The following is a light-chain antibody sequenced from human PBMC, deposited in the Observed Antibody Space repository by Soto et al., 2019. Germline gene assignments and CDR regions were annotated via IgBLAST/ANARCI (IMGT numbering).Light chain of an antibody. Sequence: DIQMTQSPSTLSASVGDRVTITCRASQSISSWLAWYQQKPGKASKLLIYDASSLESGVPSRFSGSGSGTEFTLTISSLQPDDFATYYCQQYNSYSLFGQGTRLEIK. CDR1: QSISSW. CDR3: QQYNSYSL. V-gene: IGKV1-5*01. CDR2: DAS. J-gene: IGKJ5*01.